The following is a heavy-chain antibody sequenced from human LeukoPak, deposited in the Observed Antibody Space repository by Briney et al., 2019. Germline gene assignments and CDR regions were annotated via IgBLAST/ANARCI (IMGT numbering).Heavy chain of an antibody. J-gene: IGHJ4*02. CDR3: ARDRDYVWGCYIDY. CDR1: GFTFSSYG. CDR2: IWYDGSNK. V-gene: IGHV3-33*01. Sequence: PGGSLRLSCAASGFTFSSYGMHWVRQAPGKGLEWVAVIWYDGSNKYYADSVKGRFTISRDNSKNTLYLQMNSLRAEDTAVYYCARDRDYVWGCYIDYWGQGTLVTVSS. D-gene: IGHD3-16*01.